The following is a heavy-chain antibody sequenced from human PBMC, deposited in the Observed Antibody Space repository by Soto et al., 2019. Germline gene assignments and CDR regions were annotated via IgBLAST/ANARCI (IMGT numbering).Heavy chain of an antibody. CDR3: AKDHQRFLEWLFGY. Sequence: GGSLRLSCAASGFTFSSYAMSWVRQAPGKGLEWVSAISGSGGSTYYADSVKGRFTISRDNSKNTLYLQMNSLRAGDTAVYYCAKDHQRFLEWLFGYWGQGTLVTVSS. J-gene: IGHJ4*02. CDR1: GFTFSSYA. D-gene: IGHD3-3*01. V-gene: IGHV3-23*01. CDR2: ISGSGGST.